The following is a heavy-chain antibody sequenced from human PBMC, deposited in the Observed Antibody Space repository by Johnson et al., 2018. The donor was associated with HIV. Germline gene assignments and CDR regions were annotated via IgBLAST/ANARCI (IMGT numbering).Heavy chain of an antibody. CDR3: ARWDPEWCHALDI. J-gene: IGHJ3*02. D-gene: IGHD2-8*01. CDR2: IRGNSATI. Sequence: EVQLVESGGDLVQPGRSLRLSCAASGFRFDEYAMHWVRQAPGKGLEWVSGIRGNSATIGYADSLEGRLTISRDNAKNSLYLQMNSLRAVDTAVYYCARWDPEWCHALDIWGQGTMVTVSS. V-gene: IGHV3-9*01. CDR1: GFRFDEYA.